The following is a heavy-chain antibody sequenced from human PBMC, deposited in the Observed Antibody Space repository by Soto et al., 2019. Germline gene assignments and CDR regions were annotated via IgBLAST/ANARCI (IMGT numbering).Heavy chain of an antibody. D-gene: IGHD6-6*01. V-gene: IGHV3-33*01. CDR2: IWYDGSNK. CDR3: ARGREYSGSSGWFDP. CDR1: GFTFSSYG. J-gene: IGHJ5*02. Sequence: QVQLVESGGGVVQTGRSLRLSCAASGFTFSSYGMHWVRQAPGKGLEWVAVIWYDGSNKYYADSVKGRFTISRDNSKNTLYLQRNSLRAEDTAVYYCARGREYSGSSGWFDPWGQGTLVTVSS.